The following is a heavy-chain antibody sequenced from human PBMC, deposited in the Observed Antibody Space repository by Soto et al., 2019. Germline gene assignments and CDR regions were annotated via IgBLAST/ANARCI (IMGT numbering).Heavy chain of an antibody. CDR1: GFTFSSYA. D-gene: IGHD3-9*01. CDR2: ISGSGGST. J-gene: IGHJ6*02. V-gene: IGHV3-23*01. CDR3: AKRGLDSYYYYYGMDV. Sequence: GGSLRLSCAASGFTFSSYATSWVRQAPGKGLEWVSAISGSGGSTYYADSVKGRFTISRDNSKNTLYLQMNSLRAEDTAVYYCAKRGLDSYYYYYGMDVWGQGTTVTVSS.